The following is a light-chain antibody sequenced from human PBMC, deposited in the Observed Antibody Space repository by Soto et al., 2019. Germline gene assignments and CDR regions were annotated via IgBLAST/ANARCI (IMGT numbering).Light chain of an antibody. CDR2: DAS. J-gene: IGKJ2*01. Sequence: EIVLTQSPATLSLSPGERATLSCRASQSVSSYLAWYQQKPGQAPRLLIYDASNRATGIPARFSGSGSGTGFTLTISSLEPEDFAVYYCQQRSNWPYTFGQGTTLEIK. CDR3: QQRSNWPYT. V-gene: IGKV3-11*01. CDR1: QSVSSY.